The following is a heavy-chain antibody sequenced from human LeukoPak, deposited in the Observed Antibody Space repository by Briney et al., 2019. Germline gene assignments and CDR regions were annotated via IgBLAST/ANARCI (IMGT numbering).Heavy chain of an antibody. D-gene: IGHD5-24*01. J-gene: IGHJ3*02. CDR1: GFTFSDYY. V-gene: IGHV3-11*04. Sequence: GGSLRLSCAASGFTFSDYYMSWIRQAPGKGLEWVSYISSSGSTVYYADSVKGRFTISRDNAKNSLYLQMNSLRAEDTAVYYCARDREGDGYNLAAFDIWGQGTMVTVSS. CDR2: ISSSGSTV. CDR3: ARDREGDGYNLAAFDI.